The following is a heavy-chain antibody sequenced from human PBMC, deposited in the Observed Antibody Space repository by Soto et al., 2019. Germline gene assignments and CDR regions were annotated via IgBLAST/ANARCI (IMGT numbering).Heavy chain of an antibody. D-gene: IGHD3-22*01. J-gene: IGHJ3*02. CDR3: ARASDNYDSSGWTGAFDI. CDR2: IYSGGST. CDR1: GFTVSSNY. Sequence: EVQLVETGGGLIQPGGSLRLSCAASGFTVSSNYMSWVRQAPGKGLEWVSVIYSGGSTYYADSVKGRFTISRDNSKNTLYLQMNSLRAEDTAVYYCARASDNYDSSGWTGAFDIWGQGTMVTVSS. V-gene: IGHV3-53*02.